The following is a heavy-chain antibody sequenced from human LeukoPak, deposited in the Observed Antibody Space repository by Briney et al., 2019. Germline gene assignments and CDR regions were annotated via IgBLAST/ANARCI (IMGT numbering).Heavy chain of an antibody. CDR3: ARASTGYRAHFDY. CDR2: INPNSGGT. Sequence: GASVKVSCKASGYTFTGYYMHWVRQAPGQGLEWMGWINPNSGGTNYAQKFQGRVTMTRDTSISTAYMELSRLRSDDTAVYYCARASTGYRAHFDYWGQGTLVTVSS. J-gene: IGHJ4*02. D-gene: IGHD3-9*01. V-gene: IGHV1-2*02. CDR1: GYTFTGYY.